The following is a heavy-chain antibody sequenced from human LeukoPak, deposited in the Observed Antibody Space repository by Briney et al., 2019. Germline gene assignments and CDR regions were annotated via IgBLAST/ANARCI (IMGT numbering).Heavy chain of an antibody. CDR1: GFSFDDYA. Sequence: PGGSLRLSCAVSGFSFDDYAMHWIRQVPGKGLEWVSGISWNSDNIGYADSVKGRFTTSRDNAKNSLYLQMNSLRAEDTALFYCARYLRKLYGRGGDYYFYMDVWGKGTTVTVSS. CDR2: ISWNSDNI. D-gene: IGHD4-17*01. CDR3: ARYLRKLYGRGGDYYFYMDV. J-gene: IGHJ6*03. V-gene: IGHV3-9*01.